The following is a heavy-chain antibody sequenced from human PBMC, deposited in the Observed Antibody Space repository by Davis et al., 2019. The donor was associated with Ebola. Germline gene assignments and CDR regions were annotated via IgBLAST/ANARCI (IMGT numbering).Heavy chain of an antibody. Sequence: GESLKISCKGSGYSFTNYWIGWVRQMPGKGLEWMGIIYPGDSDTRYSPSFQGQVTISADKSISTAYLQWSSLKASDTAMYYCARRGYCTNGVCQGFDYWGQGTLVTVSS. CDR3: ARRGYCTNGVCQGFDY. D-gene: IGHD2-8*01. CDR2: IYPGDSDT. J-gene: IGHJ4*02. V-gene: IGHV5-51*01. CDR1: GYSFTNYW.